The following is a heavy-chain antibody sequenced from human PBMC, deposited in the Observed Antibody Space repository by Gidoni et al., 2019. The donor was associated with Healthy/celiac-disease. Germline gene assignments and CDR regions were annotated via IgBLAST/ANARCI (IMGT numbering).Heavy chain of an antibody. V-gene: IGHV3-23*01. CDR2: ISGSGGST. Sequence: EVQLLESGGGLVQPGGSLRLSCAASGFTFSSDAMSWVRQVTGKGMEWVSAISGSGGSTYYADSVKGRFTISRDNSKNTLYLQMNSLRAEDTAVYYCARGGAGGYFDYWGQGTLVTVSS. J-gene: IGHJ4*02. D-gene: IGHD1-26*01. CDR1: GFTFSSDA. CDR3: ARGGAGGYFDY.